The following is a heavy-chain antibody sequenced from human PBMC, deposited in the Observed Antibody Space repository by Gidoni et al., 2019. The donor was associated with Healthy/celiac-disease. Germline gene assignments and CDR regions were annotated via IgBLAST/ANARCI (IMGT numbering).Heavy chain of an antibody. D-gene: IGHD1-26*01. CDR1: GFTFDDYA. CDR2: ISWNSGSI. Sequence: EVQLVESGGGLVQPGRSLRLSCAASGFTFDDYAMHWVRQAPGKGLEWVSGISWNSGSIGYADSVKGRFTISRDNAKNSLYLQMNSLRAEDTALYYCVIVGATKDYWGQGTLVTVSS. J-gene: IGHJ4*02. CDR3: VIVGATKDY. V-gene: IGHV3-9*01.